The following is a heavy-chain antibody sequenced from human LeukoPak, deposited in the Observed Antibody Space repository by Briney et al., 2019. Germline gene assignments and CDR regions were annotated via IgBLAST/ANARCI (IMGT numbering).Heavy chain of an antibody. V-gene: IGHV4-31*03. CDR2: IYYSGST. J-gene: IGHJ4*02. CDR3: ARASSSPYYFDY. CDR1: GGSISSGGYY. Sequence: SQTLSLTCTVSGGSISSGGYYWSWIRQHPGKGLEWIGYIYYSGSTYYNPSLKSRVTISVDTSKNQFSPKLSSVTAADTAVYYCARASSSPYYFDYWGQGTLVTVSS.